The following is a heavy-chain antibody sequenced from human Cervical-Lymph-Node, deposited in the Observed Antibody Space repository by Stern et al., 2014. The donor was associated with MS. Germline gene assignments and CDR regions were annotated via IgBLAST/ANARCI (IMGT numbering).Heavy chain of an antibody. CDR1: GFTFSNHW. V-gene: IGHV3-7*01. CDR2: IKQDGSED. J-gene: IGHJ4*02. CDR3: SRGLQDGF. D-gene: IGHD2-15*01. Sequence: EVQLVESGGGLVQPGGSLRLSCAASGFTFSNHWMNWVRQAPGKGLEWVANIKQDGSEDYYVDSVKGRFTISRDNAKNSLYLQMNSLRAEDTAVYYCSRGLQDGFWGQGTLVTVSS.